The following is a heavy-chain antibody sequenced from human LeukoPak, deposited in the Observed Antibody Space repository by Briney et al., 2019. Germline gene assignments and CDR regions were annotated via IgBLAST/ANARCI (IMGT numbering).Heavy chain of an antibody. Sequence: SETLSLTCTVSGGSISSYYWSWIRQPPGKGLEWIGYIYYSGSTNYNPSLKSRVTISADTSKNQFSLKLSSVTAADTAVYYCARGRLRFLDSRFDPWGQGTLVTVSS. D-gene: IGHD3-3*01. CDR2: IYYSGST. V-gene: IGHV4-59*12. CDR3: ARGRLRFLDSRFDP. CDR1: GGSISSYY. J-gene: IGHJ5*02.